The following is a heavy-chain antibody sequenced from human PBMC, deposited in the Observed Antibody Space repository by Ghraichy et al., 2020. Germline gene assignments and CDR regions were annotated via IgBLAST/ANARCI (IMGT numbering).Heavy chain of an antibody. D-gene: IGHD3-16*01. Sequence: ESLNISCTVSGGSISSYYWSWIRQPPGKGLEWIGYIYYSGSTNYNPSLKSRVTISVDTSKNQFSLKLSSVTAADTAVYYCARGWALDYYYGMDVWGQGTTVTVSS. V-gene: IGHV4-59*01. J-gene: IGHJ6*02. CDR2: IYYSGST. CDR3: ARGWALDYYYGMDV. CDR1: GGSISSYY.